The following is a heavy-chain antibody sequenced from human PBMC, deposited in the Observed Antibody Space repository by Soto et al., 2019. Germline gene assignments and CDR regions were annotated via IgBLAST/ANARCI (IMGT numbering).Heavy chain of an antibody. V-gene: IGHV5-51*01. CDR1: GYIFTGYK. D-gene: IGHD3-9*01. CDR3: ARQASYYYILSGYYFDY. J-gene: IGHJ4*02. Sequence: GGSLKTSCKGSGYIFTGYKIGWVRQMPGKGLEWMGIIYPGDSDIRYSPSFEGQVTISADKSTSTAYMQWTSLKASDTAMHYCARQASYYYILSGYYFDYWGQGTLVTVSS. CDR2: IYPGDSDI.